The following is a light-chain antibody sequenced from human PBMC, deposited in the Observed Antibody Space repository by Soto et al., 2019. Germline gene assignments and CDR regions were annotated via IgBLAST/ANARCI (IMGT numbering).Light chain of an antibody. Sequence: SPANLSLASGETAALSFRASQSVSSNLAWYQQKPGQAPRLLIHGASTRATGFPARFSGSGSGTDFTLTISSLEPEDSAVYYCQQRSNRLTFGGGTKVDI. V-gene: IGKV3-11*01. CDR1: QSVSSN. J-gene: IGKJ4*01. CDR3: QQRSNRLT. CDR2: GAS.